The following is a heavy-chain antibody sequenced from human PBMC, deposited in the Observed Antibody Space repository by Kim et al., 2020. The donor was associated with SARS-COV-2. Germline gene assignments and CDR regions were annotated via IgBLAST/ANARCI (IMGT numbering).Heavy chain of an antibody. Sequence: ASVKVSCKASGYTFTSYYMHWVRQAPGQGLEWMGINNPSGGSTSYAQKFQGRVTMTRDTSTSTVYMELSSLRSEDTAVYYCARNLYPLVVVAATLPYYYGMDVWGQGTTVTVSS. J-gene: IGHJ6*02. D-gene: IGHD2-15*01. CDR3: ARNLYPLVVVAATLPYYYGMDV. CDR2: NNPSGGST. CDR1: GYTFTSYY. V-gene: IGHV1-46*01.